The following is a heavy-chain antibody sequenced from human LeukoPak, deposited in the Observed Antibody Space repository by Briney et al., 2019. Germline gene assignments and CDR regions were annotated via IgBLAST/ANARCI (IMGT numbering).Heavy chain of an antibody. D-gene: IGHD2/OR15-2a*01. CDR2: INAGTGYT. CDR3: ARGSDRSSTSGTDV. CDR1: GYTFTSYA. J-gene: IGHJ6*02. Sequence: GASVKVSCKASGYTFTSYAMHWVRQAPGQRLEWMGWINAGTGYTKYSQNFQGRVTITRDTSASTAYMELSSLRSEDTAVYYCARGSDRSSTSGTDVWGQGTTVTVSS. V-gene: IGHV1-3*01.